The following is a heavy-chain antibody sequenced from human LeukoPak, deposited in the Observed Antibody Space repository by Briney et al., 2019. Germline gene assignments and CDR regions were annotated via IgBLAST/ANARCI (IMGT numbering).Heavy chain of an antibody. V-gene: IGHV3-11*04. CDR2: ISSSGSTI. D-gene: IGHD5-18*01. CDR3: ASSYSYGLDYFDY. Sequence: GGSLRLSCAASGFTFSDYYMSWIRQAPGKGLEWVSYISSSGSTIYYADSVKGRFTISRDNAKNSLYLQMNSLRAEDTAVYYCASSYSYGLDYFDYWGQGTLVTVSS. CDR1: GFTFSDYY. J-gene: IGHJ4*02.